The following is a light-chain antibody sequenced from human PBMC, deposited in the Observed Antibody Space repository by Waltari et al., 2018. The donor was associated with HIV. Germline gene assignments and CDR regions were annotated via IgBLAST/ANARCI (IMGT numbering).Light chain of an antibody. Sequence: QSALTQPPSVSGAPGQRVTISCTGNRSNIGAGYFVHWYQHLPGTAPKLPVYSDINRPSGVPDRFSGSKSGTSASLVITGLQAEDEADYYCQSYDSSLRASVFGGGTKLTVL. V-gene: IGLV1-40*01. CDR1: RSNIGAGYF. J-gene: IGLJ2*01. CDR3: QSYDSSLRASV. CDR2: SDI.